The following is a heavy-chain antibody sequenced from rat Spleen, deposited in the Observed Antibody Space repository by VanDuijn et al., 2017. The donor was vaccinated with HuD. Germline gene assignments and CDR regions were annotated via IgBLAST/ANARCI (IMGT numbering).Heavy chain of an antibody. CDR2: IGTTGGNT. CDR3: ASVTTEGRLRGYWYFDF. Sequence: EVQLVESGGGLVQPGRSLKLSCAASGFTFTDYGMAWVRQAPTKGLEWVASIGTTGGNTYYRDSVKGRFTISRDNAKDTLFLRMDSLRSEDTATYYCASVTTEGRLRGYWYFDFWGPGTMVTVSS. D-gene: IGHD1-11*01. V-gene: IGHV5S13*01. CDR1: GFTFTDYG. J-gene: IGHJ1*01.